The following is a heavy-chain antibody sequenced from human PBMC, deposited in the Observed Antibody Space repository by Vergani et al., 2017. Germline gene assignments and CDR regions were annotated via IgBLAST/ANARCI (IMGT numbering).Heavy chain of an antibody. CDR3: ARHQAGYCSGGSCYSWYFDL. D-gene: IGHD2-15*01. V-gene: IGHV4-61*08. J-gene: IGHJ2*01. Sequence: QVQLQESGPGLVKASQTLSLTCSVSGAYVGSGGYYWSWIRQPPGKGLEWIGEINHSGSTNYNPSLKSRVTISVDTSKNQFSLKLSSVTAADTAVYYCARHQAGYCSGGSCYSWYFDLWGRGTLVTVSS. CDR1: GAYVGSGGYY. CDR2: INHSGST.